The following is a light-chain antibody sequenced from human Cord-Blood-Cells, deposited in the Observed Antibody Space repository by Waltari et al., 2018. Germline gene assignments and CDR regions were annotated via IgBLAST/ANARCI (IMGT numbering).Light chain of an antibody. Sequence: QSALTQPASVSGSPGQSITISCTGTSSDAGRYNLVSWYQQHPGKAPKLMIYEGSKRPSGVSNRFSGSKSGNTASLTISGLQAEDEADYYCCSYAGSSTFDVVFGGGTKLTVL. V-gene: IGLV2-23*03. CDR2: EGS. J-gene: IGLJ2*01. CDR1: SSDAGRYNL. CDR3: CSYAGSSTFDVV.